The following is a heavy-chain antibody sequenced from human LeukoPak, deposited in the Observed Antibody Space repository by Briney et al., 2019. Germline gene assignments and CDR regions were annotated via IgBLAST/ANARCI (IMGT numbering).Heavy chain of an antibody. Sequence: GSLRLSCAASGFTFISYGMHWVRQAPGKGLEGVAVIWYDGSNKYYADSVKGRFTISRDNSKNTLYLQMNSLRAEDTAVYYCARDAVWHSSGAWGQGTLVTVSS. J-gene: IGHJ4*02. CDR1: GFTFISYG. CDR2: IWYDGSNK. D-gene: IGHD6-19*01. V-gene: IGHV3-33*01. CDR3: ARDAVWHSSGA.